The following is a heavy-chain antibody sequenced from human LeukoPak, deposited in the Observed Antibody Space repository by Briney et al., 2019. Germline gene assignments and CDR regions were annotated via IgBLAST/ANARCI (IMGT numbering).Heavy chain of an antibody. CDR2: INHSGST. Sequence: SETLSLTCAVYGGSFSGYYWSWTRQPPGKGLEWIGEINHSGSTNYNPSLKSRVTISVDTSKNQFSLKLSSMTAADTAVYYCARVFSWPNWFDPWGQGTLVTVSS. CDR3: ARVFSWPNWFDP. D-gene: IGHD6-13*01. J-gene: IGHJ5*02. CDR1: GGSFSGYY. V-gene: IGHV4-34*01.